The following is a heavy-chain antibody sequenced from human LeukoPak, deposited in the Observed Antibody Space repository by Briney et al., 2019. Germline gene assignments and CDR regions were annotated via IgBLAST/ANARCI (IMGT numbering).Heavy chain of an antibody. CDR1: GFTFSSYD. V-gene: IGHV3-33*01. J-gene: IGHJ4*02. D-gene: IGHD6-13*01. CDR3: ARGSSSWYYFVY. CDR2: IWYDGSDK. Sequence: GGSLRLSCTASGFTFSSYDMHWVRQAPGRGLEWVAVIWYDGSDKPYADSVKGRFTNSRDDSKHTLYLQMNSLRGEDTAVYYCARGSSSWYYFVYWGQGTLFTVSS.